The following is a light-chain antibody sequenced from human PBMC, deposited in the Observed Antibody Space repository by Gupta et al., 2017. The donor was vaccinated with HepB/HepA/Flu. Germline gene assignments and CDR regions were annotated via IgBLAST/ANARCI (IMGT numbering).Light chain of an antibody. V-gene: IGLV3-21*01. Sequence: SYVLTQPPPVSVAPGKTASITCGGNNIGTKSVHWYQQKPGQPPVLVIYYDTDRPSGIPERFSGSNSGNTATLTISRVEAGDEADYYCQVGDSSSALFGGGTKLTVL. CDR3: QVGDSSSAL. CDR1: NIGTKS. J-gene: IGLJ2*01. CDR2: YDT.